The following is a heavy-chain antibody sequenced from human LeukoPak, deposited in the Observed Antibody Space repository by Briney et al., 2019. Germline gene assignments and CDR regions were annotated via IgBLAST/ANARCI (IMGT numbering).Heavy chain of an antibody. Sequence: QSGGSLRLSCSVSGFTFSTYVMHRVRQAPGKGLEYVSAISSNGDNTYYADPVKGRFTISRDNSKNTLYLQMSSLRADDAAVYYCVRGTGYWGQGTLVTVSS. CDR3: VRGTGY. CDR2: ISSNGDNT. J-gene: IGHJ4*02. V-gene: IGHV3-64D*06. CDR1: GFTFSTYV.